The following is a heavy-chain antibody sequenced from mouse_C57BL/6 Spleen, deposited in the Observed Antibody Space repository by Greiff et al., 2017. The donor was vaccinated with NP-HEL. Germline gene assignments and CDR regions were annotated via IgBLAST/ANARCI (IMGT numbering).Heavy chain of an antibody. CDR3: ARITTVVATADY. CDR1: GFTFSSYG. CDR2: ISSGGSYT. J-gene: IGHJ2*01. Sequence: EVQLVESGGDLVKPGGSLKLSCAASGFTFSSYGMSWVRQTPDKRLEWVATISSGGSYTYYPDSVKGRFTISRDNAKNTLYLQMSSLKSEDTAMYYCARITTVVATADYWGQGTTLTVSS. V-gene: IGHV5-6*01. D-gene: IGHD1-1*01.